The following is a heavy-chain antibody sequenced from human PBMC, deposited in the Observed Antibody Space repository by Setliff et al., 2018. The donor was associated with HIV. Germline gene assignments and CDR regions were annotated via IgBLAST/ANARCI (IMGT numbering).Heavy chain of an antibody. CDR2: TRSKAYGGTT. V-gene: IGHV3-49*04. Sequence: LSCTTSGFIFGDYAMSWVRQAPGKGLQWVAFTRSKAYGGTTEYAASVKGRFTISRDDSKNIAYLQMGSLKTEDTAVYFCTRYKLTSVMSNFDYWGLGTLVTVSS. CDR1: GFIFGDYA. J-gene: IGHJ4*02. D-gene: IGHD4-17*01. CDR3: TRYKLTSVMSNFDY.